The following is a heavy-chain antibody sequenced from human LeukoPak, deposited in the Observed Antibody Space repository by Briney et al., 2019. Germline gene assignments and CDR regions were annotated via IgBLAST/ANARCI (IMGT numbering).Heavy chain of an antibody. J-gene: IGHJ4*02. Sequence: GASVKVSCKASGYTFTGYNMHWVRQAPGRGLEWMGWINPNSGGTNYAQKFQGRVTMTRDTSISTAYMELSRLRSDDTAVYYCARGQPSIAAAGTGDYWGQGTLVTVSS. CDR2: INPNSGGT. V-gene: IGHV1-2*02. CDR3: ARGQPSIAAAGTGDY. D-gene: IGHD6-13*01. CDR1: GYTFTGYN.